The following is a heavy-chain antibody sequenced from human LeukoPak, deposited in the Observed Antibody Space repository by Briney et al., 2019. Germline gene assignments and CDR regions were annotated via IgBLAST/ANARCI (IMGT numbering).Heavy chain of an antibody. CDR2: ISAYNGNT. V-gene: IGHV1-18*01. J-gene: IGHJ6*02. Sequence: ASVKVSCKASGYTFTSYGISWVRQAPGQGLEWMGWISAYNGNTNYAQKLRGRVTMTTDTSTSTAYMELSSLRSEDTAVYYCARGRRITIFGVVITAPSYYYGMDVWGQGTTVTVSS. D-gene: IGHD3-3*01. CDR3: ARGRRITIFGVVITAPSYYYGMDV. CDR1: GYTFTSYG.